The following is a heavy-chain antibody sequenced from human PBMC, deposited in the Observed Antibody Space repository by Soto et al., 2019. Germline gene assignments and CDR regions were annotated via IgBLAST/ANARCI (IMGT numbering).Heavy chain of an antibody. Sequence: QVQLVQSGAEVKKPGASVKVSCKASGYTFTSYGISWVRQAPGQGLEWMGWISAYNGNTNYAQKLQDRVTMTTDTPTTDAYMELWSLRSDDTAVYYCARILYGDYQIYYGLDVWGQGTTVTVSS. D-gene: IGHD4-17*01. V-gene: IGHV1-18*01. CDR2: ISAYNGNT. CDR3: ARILYGDYQIYYGLDV. CDR1: GYTFTSYG. J-gene: IGHJ6*02.